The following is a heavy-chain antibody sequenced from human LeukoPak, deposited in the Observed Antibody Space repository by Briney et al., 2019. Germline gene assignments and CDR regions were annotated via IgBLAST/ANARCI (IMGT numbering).Heavy chain of an antibody. CDR3: AKDRRYSSSWIGGGFDY. J-gene: IGHJ4*02. V-gene: IGHV3-9*01. CDR2: ISWNSGSI. Sequence: PGGSLRLSCAASGFTFDDYAMHWVRQAPGKGLEWVSGISWNSGSIGYADSVKGRFTISRDNAKNSLYLQMNSLRAEDTALYYCAKDRRYSSSWIGGGFDYWGQGTLVTVSS. CDR1: GFTFDDYA. D-gene: IGHD6-13*01.